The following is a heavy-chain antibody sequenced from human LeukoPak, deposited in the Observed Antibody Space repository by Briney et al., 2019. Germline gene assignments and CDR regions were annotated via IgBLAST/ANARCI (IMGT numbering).Heavy chain of an antibody. CDR1: GFTFSSYW. J-gene: IGHJ4*02. CDR3: ARGYSHGVY. V-gene: IGHV3-74*01. D-gene: IGHD5-18*01. Sequence: GGSLRLSCAASGFTFSSYWMHWVRQAPGKGLVWVSRINSDGGTTGYADSVKGRFTISRDNAKNTLYLQMNSLRGEDTAVYYCARGYSHGVYWGQGTLVTVSS. CDR2: INSDGGTT.